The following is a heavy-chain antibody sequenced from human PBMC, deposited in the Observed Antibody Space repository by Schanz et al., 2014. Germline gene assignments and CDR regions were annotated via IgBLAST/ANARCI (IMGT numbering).Heavy chain of an antibody. Sequence: EGQLVESGGGLVQPGGSLRLSCAASGFTFGNFFMSWVRQAPGKGLEWVANIKQDGIEKYYVDSVKGRFTISRDNAKNSLYLQMNSLTADDTAVYYCARDKGGYYPFDYWGRGTLVTVSS. D-gene: IGHD3-3*01. CDR2: IKQDGIEK. CDR1: GFTFGNFF. CDR3: ARDKGGYYPFDY. J-gene: IGHJ4*02. V-gene: IGHV3-7*01.